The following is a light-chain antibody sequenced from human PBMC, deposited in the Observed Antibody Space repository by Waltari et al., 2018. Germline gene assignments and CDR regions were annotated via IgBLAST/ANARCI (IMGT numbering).Light chain of an antibody. CDR2: GAS. CDR3: QQYDTPLS. CDR1: QDIYNS. Sequence: ITCQAKQDIYNSLNWYQQKPGKAPNRLIYGASNLEPGVPSRFSGSGSGTHFTFTISSLQPDDFATYYCQQYDTPLSFGGGTKVAIK. V-gene: IGKV1-33*01. J-gene: IGKJ4*01.